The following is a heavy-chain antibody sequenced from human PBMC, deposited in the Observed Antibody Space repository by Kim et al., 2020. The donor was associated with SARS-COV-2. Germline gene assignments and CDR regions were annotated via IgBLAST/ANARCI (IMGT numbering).Heavy chain of an antibody. J-gene: IGHJ6*02. D-gene: IGHD3-3*01. CDR1: GYTFTSYA. Sequence: ASVKVSCKASGYTFTSYAMNWVRQAPGQGLEWMGWINTNTGNPTYAQGFTGRFVFSLDTSVSTAYLQISSLKAEDTAVYYCAREWQYDFWSGYPNNPPFSYYYGMDVWGQGTTVTVSS. V-gene: IGHV7-4-1*02. CDR2: INTNTGNP. CDR3: AREWQYDFWSGYPNNPPFSYYYGMDV.